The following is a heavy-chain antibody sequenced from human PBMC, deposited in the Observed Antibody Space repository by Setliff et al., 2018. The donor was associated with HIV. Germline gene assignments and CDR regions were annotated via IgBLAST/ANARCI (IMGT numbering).Heavy chain of an antibody. CDR2: INYRGVT. J-gene: IGHJ3*01. V-gene: IGHV4-59*01. Sequence: SETLSLTCTVSGGSISAYYWNWIRQSPGTGLEWIGDINYRGVTYYNPSLKSRVTFSLDTSKNQFSLTLTSVTAADTAVYYCARDSNPAGSPGYEYARRGAFDLWGPGTPVTVSS. CDR3: ARDSNPAGSPGYEYARRGAFDL. CDR1: GGSISAYY. D-gene: IGHD5-12*01.